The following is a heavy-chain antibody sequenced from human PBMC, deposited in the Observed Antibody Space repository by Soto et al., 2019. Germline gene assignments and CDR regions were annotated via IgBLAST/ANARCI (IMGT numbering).Heavy chain of an antibody. CDR1: GFIFGDDA. CDR2: IRSKAYGGTT. D-gene: IGHD4-4*01. J-gene: IGHJ6*02. V-gene: IGHV3-49*04. CDR3: TRVDYRYYYYGMEV. Sequence: LSGTAPGFIFGDDAISSVHQSRGKGLEWVGFIRSKAYGGTTEYATSVKGRFTTSRHHSKSIAYLQMNSLKTEDTAVYYCTRVDYRYYYYGMEVWGQGTTVTAP.